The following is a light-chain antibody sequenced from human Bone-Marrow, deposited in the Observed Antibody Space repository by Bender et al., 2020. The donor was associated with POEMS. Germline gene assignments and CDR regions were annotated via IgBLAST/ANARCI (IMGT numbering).Light chain of an antibody. CDR1: SSDIGSYIL. J-gene: IGLJ3*02. Sequence: QSALTQPRSVSGSPGQSVTISCTGTSSDIGSYILVSWFQQHPGTAPKLMIYEVNKRPSGVPDRFSGSKSGNTASLTISGLQTEDEADYYCQTWDTGIQLFGGGTKLTVL. CDR2: EVN. CDR3: QTWDTGIQL. V-gene: IGLV2-11*01.